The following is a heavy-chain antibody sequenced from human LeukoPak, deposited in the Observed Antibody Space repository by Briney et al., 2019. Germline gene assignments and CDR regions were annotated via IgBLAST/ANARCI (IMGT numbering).Heavy chain of an antibody. CDR1: GGSISSSSYY. CDR3: ASNFNFDY. D-gene: IGHD1-20*01. CDR2: IYYSGST. V-gene: IGHV4-39*01. J-gene: IGHJ4*02. Sequence: PSETLSLTCTVSGGSISSSSYYWGWIRQPPGKGLEWIGSIYYSGSTYYNPSLKSRVTISVDTSKNQFSLKLSSVTAADTAVYYCASNFNFDYWGQGTLVTVSS.